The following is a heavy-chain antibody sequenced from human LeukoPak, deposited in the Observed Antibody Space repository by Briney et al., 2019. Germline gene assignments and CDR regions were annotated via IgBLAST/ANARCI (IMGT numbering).Heavy chain of an antibody. D-gene: IGHD3-10*01. CDR1: GFTFSSYW. Sequence: PGGSLRLSCAASGFTFSSYWMSWVRQAPGKGLEWVANIKQDGSEKYFMDSVKGRFTISRDNAKNALHLEMNSLRAEDTAEYFCARERMYSGSGSTYPYYDYWGQGTLVTVSS. V-gene: IGHV3-7*01. CDR2: IKQDGSEK. CDR3: ARERMYSGSGSTYPYYDY. J-gene: IGHJ4*02.